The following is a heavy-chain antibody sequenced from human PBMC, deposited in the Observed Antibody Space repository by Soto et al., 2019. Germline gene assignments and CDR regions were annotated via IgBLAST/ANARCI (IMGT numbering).Heavy chain of an antibody. CDR3: ARGLVWAGTRYYFDY. J-gene: IGHJ4*02. V-gene: IGHV4-59*01. CDR1: GGSISSYY. D-gene: IGHD6-19*01. Sequence: SATLSLTCTVSGGSISSYYWSWLRQPPSQGLEYSVYIYYSETSNYKPPLMSRVTISVDTSKNQFSLKLISVAAADTAVYYCARGLVWAGTRYYFDYWGQGTLATVSS. CDR2: IYYSETS.